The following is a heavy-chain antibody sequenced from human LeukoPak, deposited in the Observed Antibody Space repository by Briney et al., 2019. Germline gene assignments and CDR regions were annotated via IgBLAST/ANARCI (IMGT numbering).Heavy chain of an antibody. CDR1: GYSFTSYW. V-gene: IGHV5-51*01. Sequence: ESLKISCKGSGYSFTSYWIGWVRPMPGKGLEGVGIIYPGDSDTRYSPSFQGQVTISADKSISTASLQWSSLKASDTAMYYCARHIKSGYYSPYYMDLWGKETAVTVSS. CDR3: ARHIKSGYYSPYYMDL. D-gene: IGHD3-22*01. J-gene: IGHJ6*03. CDR2: IYPGDSDT.